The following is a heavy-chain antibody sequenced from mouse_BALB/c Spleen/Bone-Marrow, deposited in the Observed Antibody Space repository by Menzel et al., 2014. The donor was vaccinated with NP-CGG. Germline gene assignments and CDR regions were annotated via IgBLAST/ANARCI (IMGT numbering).Heavy chain of an antibody. CDR1: GFTFTDCY. J-gene: IGHJ1*01. CDR3: ARDENVGIYWYFDV. CDR2: IRNKANGYTT. Sequence: EVKLVESGGGSVQPGGSLRLSCATSGFTFTDCYMSWVRQPPEKALEWLGFIRNKANGYTTEYSASVKGRFTISRDNSQRILYLQMNTLRAEDSATYYCARDENVGIYWYFDVWGAGTTVIVSS. V-gene: IGHV7-3*02.